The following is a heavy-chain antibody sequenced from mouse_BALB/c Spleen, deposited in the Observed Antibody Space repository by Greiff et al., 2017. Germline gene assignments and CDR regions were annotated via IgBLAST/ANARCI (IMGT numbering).Heavy chain of an antibody. J-gene: IGHJ2*01. D-gene: IGHD3-3*01. Sequence: VQLQQSGAELVKPGASVKLSCKASGYTFTSYWMHWVKQRPGQGLEWIGEIDPSDSYTNYNQKFKGKATLTVDKSSSTAYMQLSSLTSEDSAVYYCARWRDSLYYFDYWGQGTTLTVSS. CDR1: GYTFTSYW. CDR2: IDPSDSYT. V-gene: IGHV1-69*02. CDR3: ARWRDSLYYFDY.